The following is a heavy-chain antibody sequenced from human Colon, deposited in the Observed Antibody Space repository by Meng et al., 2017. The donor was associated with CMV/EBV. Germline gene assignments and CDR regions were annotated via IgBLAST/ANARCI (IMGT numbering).Heavy chain of an antibody. J-gene: IGHJ4*02. D-gene: IGHD3-10*01. CDR3: AKGLWAGFGELLYFDY. CDR1: GFTFSSYG. V-gene: IGHV3-33*06. CDR2: IWYDGSNK. Sequence: GGSLRLSCAASGFTFSSYGMHWVRQAPGKGLEWVAVIWYDGSNKYYADSVKGRFTISRDNSKNTLYLQMNSLRAEDTAVYYCAKGLWAGFGELLYFDYWGQGTLVTVSS.